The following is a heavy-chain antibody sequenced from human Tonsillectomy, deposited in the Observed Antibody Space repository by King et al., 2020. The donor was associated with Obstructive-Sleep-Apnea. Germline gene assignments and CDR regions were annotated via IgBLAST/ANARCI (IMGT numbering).Heavy chain of an antibody. CDR1: GGSISSYY. J-gene: IGHJ4*02. Sequence: VQLQESGPGLVKPSETLSLTCTVSGGSISSYYWSWIRQPPGKGLEWIGYIYYSGSTNYNPSLKSRVTISVDTSKNQFSLKLSSVTAADTAVYYCARGRDSYGYLSPWLDYWGQGTLVTVSS. D-gene: IGHD5-18*01. V-gene: IGHV4-59*01. CDR3: ARGRDSYGYLSPWLDY. CDR2: IYYSGST.